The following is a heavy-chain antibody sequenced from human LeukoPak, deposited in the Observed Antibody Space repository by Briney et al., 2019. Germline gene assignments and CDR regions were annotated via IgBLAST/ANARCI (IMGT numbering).Heavy chain of an antibody. Sequence: VASVKVFCKVSGYTLTELSMHWVRQAPGKGLEWMGGFDPEDGETIYAQKFQGRVTMTEDTSTDTAYMELSSLRSEDTAVYYCATEGRRGYSGYDFFDWGQGTLVTVSS. J-gene: IGHJ4*02. CDR3: ATEGRRGYSGYDFFD. V-gene: IGHV1-24*01. CDR2: FDPEDGET. D-gene: IGHD5-12*01. CDR1: GYTLTELS.